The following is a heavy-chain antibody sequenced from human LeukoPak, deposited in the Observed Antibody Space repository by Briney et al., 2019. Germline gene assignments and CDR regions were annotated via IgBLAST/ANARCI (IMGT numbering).Heavy chain of an antibody. D-gene: IGHD1-1*01. CDR2: INHSGST. Sequence: SETLSPTCAVYGGSFSGYYWSWIRQPPGKGLEWIGEINHSGSTNYNPSLKSRVTISVDTSKNQFSLKLSSVTAADTAVYYCARPLDLEAFDIWGQGTMVTVSS. J-gene: IGHJ3*02. CDR1: GGSFSGYY. V-gene: IGHV4-34*01. CDR3: ARPLDLEAFDI.